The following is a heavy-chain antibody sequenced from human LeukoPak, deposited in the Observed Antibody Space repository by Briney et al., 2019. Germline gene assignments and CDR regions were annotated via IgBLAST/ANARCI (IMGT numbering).Heavy chain of an antibody. V-gene: IGHV1-2*02. CDR3: ATGGPGYCSSTSCYTLGLYYYYYMDV. Sequence: ASVKVSCKTSGYTFTGYYMHWVRQAPGQGLEWMGWINANSGATNSAQKFQGRVTMTRDTSISTAYMELSRLRSDDTAVYYCATGGPGYCSSTSCYTLGLYYYYYMDVWGKGTTVTVSS. D-gene: IGHD2-2*02. CDR2: INANSGAT. J-gene: IGHJ6*03. CDR1: GYTFTGYY.